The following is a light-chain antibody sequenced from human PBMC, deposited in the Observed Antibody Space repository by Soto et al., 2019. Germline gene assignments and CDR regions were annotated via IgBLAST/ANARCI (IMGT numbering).Light chain of an antibody. CDR3: SSYRSGSTRVV. J-gene: IGLJ2*01. CDR1: SSDVGGYNF. V-gene: IGLV2-14*03. Sequence: QSALTQPASVSGSPGQSITISCTGTSSDVGGYNFVSWYQQHPGKVPKVMIYDVSKRPSGFSNRFSGSKSGNTASLTISGLQVEDEADYYCSSYRSGSTRVVFGGGTKLTVL. CDR2: DVS.